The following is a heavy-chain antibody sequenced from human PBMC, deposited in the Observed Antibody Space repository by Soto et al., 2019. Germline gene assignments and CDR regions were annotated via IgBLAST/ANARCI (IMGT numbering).Heavy chain of an antibody. CDR3: TTDGGYRRSSLFLAS. D-gene: IGHD6-6*01. Sequence: AGSLRLACASSGFTFNNAWMTWARQAPRKGLEWIGRIKSKNDGGTIDYAAPVKGRCTVSRDDSQTTLYLQMNSLKTEDTVVNYFTTDGGYRRSSLFLASWGKGTQVTV. CDR2: IKSKNDGGTI. CDR1: GFTFNNAW. V-gene: IGHV3-15*01. J-gene: IGHJ5*02.